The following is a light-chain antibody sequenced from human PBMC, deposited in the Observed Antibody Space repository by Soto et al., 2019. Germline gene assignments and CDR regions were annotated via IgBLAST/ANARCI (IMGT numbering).Light chain of an antibody. CDR1: NSDVGRYNS. CDR3: SSYTSSSTQ. CDR2: AVR. J-gene: IGLJ2*01. V-gene: IGLV2-11*01. Sequence: QSALTQPHSVSGSPGQSVTISCTGTNSDVGRYNSVSWYQQLPGKAPKIIISAVRQRPSGVPDRFSGSKSGNTASLTISGLQAEDEADYYCSSYTSSSTQFGGGTKVTVL.